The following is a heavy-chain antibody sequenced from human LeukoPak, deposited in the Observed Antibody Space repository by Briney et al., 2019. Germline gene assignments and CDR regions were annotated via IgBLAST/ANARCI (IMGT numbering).Heavy chain of an antibody. J-gene: IGHJ4*02. D-gene: IGHD2-2*02. CDR3: AKIIVVLPSTISNPYYFDY. Sequence: GGSLRLSCTPSGFTFSAFGFHWVRQAPGKGPEWVAAIFYDGANKYYTDSVKGRFTISRDNSKNALYLQMNSPRAEDTAVYYCAKIIVVLPSTISNPYYFDYWGQGTLVTVSS. CDR2: IFYDGANK. CDR1: GFTFSAFG. V-gene: IGHV3-33*06.